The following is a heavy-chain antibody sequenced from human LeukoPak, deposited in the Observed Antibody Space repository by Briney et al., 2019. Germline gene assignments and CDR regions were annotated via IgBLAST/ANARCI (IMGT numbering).Heavy chain of an antibody. V-gene: IGHV3-30-3*01. J-gene: IGHJ4*02. D-gene: IGHD6-19*01. CDR3: ARDSGSGWYTPDY. CDR1: GFTFSRYA. Sequence: GGSMRLSCAASGFTFSRYAMHWVRQAPGKGLEWVAVISYDGSNTYYADSVKGRFTISRDNSKNTLYVQMNSLRGEDTAVYYCARDSGSGWYTPDYWGQGTLVTVSS. CDR2: ISYDGSNT.